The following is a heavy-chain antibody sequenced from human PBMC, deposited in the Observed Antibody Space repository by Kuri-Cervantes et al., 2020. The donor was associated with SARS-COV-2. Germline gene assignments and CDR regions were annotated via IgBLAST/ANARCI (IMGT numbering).Heavy chain of an antibody. J-gene: IGHJ4*02. CDR3: STTWDH. D-gene: IGHD1-14*01. CDR1: GLTFSSRS. Sequence: GESLKISCAVSGLTFSSRSMNWVRQAPGMGLEWVSHIDASGKSRYYIDSVQGRFTISRDNARNSLCLQMNSLTEEDTAVYYCSTTWDHWGQGTLVTVSS. CDR2: IDASGKSR. V-gene: IGHV3-48*02.